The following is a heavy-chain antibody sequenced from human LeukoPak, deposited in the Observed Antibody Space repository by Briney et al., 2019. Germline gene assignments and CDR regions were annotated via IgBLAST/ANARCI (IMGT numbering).Heavy chain of an antibody. Sequence: GGSLRLSCAASGFTFSDYYMSWIRQAPGKGLEWVSYISASGDTTHYADSVKGRFTISRDNAQNSVFLQMDSLRAEDTAIYYCARPHSFDIWGPGTMVTVSS. CDR3: ARPHSFDI. V-gene: IGHV3-11*04. CDR1: GFTFSDYY. CDR2: ISASGDTT. J-gene: IGHJ3*02.